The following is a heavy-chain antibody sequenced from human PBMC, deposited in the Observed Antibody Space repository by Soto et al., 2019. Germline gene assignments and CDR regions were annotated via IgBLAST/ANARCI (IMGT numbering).Heavy chain of an antibody. CDR3: AKGGDIVVVPALYYMDV. D-gene: IGHD2-2*01. J-gene: IGHJ6*03. Sequence: EVQLLESGGGLVQPGGSLRLSCAASGFTFSSYAMSWVRQAPGKGLEWVSAISGSGGSTYYADSVKGRFTISRDNSKNTLYLQMNSLRAEDTAVYYCAKGGDIVVVPALYYMDVWGEGTTVTVSS. CDR1: GFTFSSYA. V-gene: IGHV3-23*01. CDR2: ISGSGGST.